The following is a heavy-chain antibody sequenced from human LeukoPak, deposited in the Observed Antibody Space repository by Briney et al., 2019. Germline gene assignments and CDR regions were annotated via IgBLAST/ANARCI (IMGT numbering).Heavy chain of an antibody. V-gene: IGHV1-24*01. CDR1: GYSLTELS. CDR3: AAGEWAQLLNY. J-gene: IGHJ4*02. Sequence: ASVKVSCKVSGYSLTELSMHWVRQAPGKGPEWMGGFDPADGEIIYPQKFQGRVTMTEDTSSDTAYMELSGLRFEDTAVYYCAAGEWAQLLNYWGQGTLVTVSS. D-gene: IGHD3-3*01. CDR2: FDPADGEI.